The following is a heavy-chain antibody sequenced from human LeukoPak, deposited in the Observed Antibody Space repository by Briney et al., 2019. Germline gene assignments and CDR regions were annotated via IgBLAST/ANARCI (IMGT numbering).Heavy chain of an antibody. J-gene: IGHJ4*02. Sequence: SETLSLTCAVSGGSISSGSYSWSWIRQPPGKGLEWIGYIYPRGSTYYNPSLKSRVILSLDKSANQFSLKLTSVTAADTAVYYCARKEWVPYYFDYWGQGTLVTVSS. CDR3: ARKEWVPYYFDY. D-gene: IGHD3-3*01. V-gene: IGHV4-30-2*02. CDR1: GGSISSGSYS. CDR2: IYPRGST.